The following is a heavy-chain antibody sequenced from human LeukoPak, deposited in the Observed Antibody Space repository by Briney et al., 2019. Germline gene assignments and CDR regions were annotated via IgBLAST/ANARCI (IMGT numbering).Heavy chain of an antibody. CDR3: ARGKLRFLEWLPTLTAPEGFDP. D-gene: IGHD3-3*01. J-gene: IGHJ5*02. CDR1: GFAFSDYY. Sequence: GGSLRLSCAASGFAFSDYYMSWIRQAPGKGLDWLSYISISGSDTFYADSVSGRFTISRDNAKNSLFLQINSLRAEDTAVYYCARGKLRFLEWLPTLTAPEGFDPWGQGTLVTVSS. CDR2: ISISGSDT. V-gene: IGHV3-11*04.